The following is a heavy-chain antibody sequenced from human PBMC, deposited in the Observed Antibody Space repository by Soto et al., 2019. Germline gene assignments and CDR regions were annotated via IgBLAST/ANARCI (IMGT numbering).Heavy chain of an antibody. D-gene: IGHD2-2*01. CDR3: GRGYCTSTTCEDYYVMDV. J-gene: IGHJ6*02. CDR1: GGTFREYA. CDR2: IIPIFGTI. V-gene: IGHV1-69*06. Sequence: QVQLVQSGAEVKKPGYAVKVSCKTSGGTFREYAISWVRQAPGQGLEWLGGIIPIFGTINYAQNFQGRVTISADKSTSTAYMELRSLRSGDTAVYYCGRGYCTSTTCEDYYVMDVWGQGTTVTVSS.